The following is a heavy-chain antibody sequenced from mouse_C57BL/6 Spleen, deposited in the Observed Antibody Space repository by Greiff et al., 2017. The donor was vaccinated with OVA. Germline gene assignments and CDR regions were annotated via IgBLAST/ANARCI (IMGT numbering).Heavy chain of an antibody. V-gene: IGHV1-74*01. J-gene: IGHJ2*01. CDR3: AIGDYDNFDY. D-gene: IGHD2-4*01. Sequence: VKQRPGQGLEWIGRIHPSDSDTNYNQKFKGKATLTVDKSSSTAYMQLSSLTSEDSAVYYCAIGDYDNFDYWGQGTTLTVSS. CDR2: IHPSDSDT.